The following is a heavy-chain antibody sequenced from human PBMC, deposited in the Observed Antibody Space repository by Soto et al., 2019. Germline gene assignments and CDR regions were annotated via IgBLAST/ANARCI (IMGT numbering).Heavy chain of an antibody. V-gene: IGHV3-33*01. J-gene: IGHJ4*02. CDR2: IWHDGSHQ. CDR3: AREAYGGEGPLDC. Sequence: QVQLVESGGGVVQPGRSLRLSCAASGFVFRSYGMHWVRQAPGKGLGWVGVIWHDGSHQYYADSVKGRFTISRDNSKNTLSLQMNSLRAEDTAVYYCAREAYGGEGPLDCWGQGTLVTVSS. CDR1: GFVFRSYG. D-gene: IGHD2-21*01.